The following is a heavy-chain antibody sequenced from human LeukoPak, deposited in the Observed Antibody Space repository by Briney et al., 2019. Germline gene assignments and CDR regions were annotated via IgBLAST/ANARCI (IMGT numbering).Heavy chain of an antibody. CDR1: GFTFSSYA. V-gene: IGHV3-30*04. J-gene: IGHJ4*02. CDR2: ISYDGSNK. CDR3: ARGEAYDYDSTTMHFDY. Sequence: PGGSLRLSCAASGFTFSSYAMHWVRQAPGKGLEWVAVISYDGSNKYYADSVKGRFTISRDNSKNTLYLQMNSLRAEDTAVYYCARGEAYDYDSTTMHFDYWGQGTLVTVSS. D-gene: IGHD3-22*01.